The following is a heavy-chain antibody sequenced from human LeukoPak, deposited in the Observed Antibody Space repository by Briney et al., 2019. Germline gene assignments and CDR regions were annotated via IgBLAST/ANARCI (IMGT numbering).Heavy chain of an antibody. CDR1: GFTFSNAW. CDR2: ISSSGGTT. Sequence: GGSLRLSCAASGFTFSNAWMTWIRRAPGKGLEWVSYISSSGGTTYYADSVKGRFTISRDNAKNSLYLLMNSLRAEDTAVYYCARGNWGSSAGYYFDYWGQGTLVTVSS. J-gene: IGHJ4*02. CDR3: ARGNWGSSAGYYFDY. V-gene: IGHV3-11*04. D-gene: IGHD7-27*01.